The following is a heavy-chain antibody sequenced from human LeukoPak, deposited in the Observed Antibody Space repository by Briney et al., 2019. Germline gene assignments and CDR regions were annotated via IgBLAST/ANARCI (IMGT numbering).Heavy chain of an antibody. D-gene: IGHD2-21*01. Sequence: QPGRSLRLSCAASGFTFSSYAMHWVRQAPGKGLEWVAVISYDGSNKYYADSVKGRFTISRDNSKNTLYLQMNSLRAEDTAVYYCAKVPAVVVIDLFDPWGQGTLVAVSS. CDR1: GFTFSSYA. V-gene: IGHV3-30-3*01. CDR3: AKVPAVVVIDLFDP. J-gene: IGHJ5*02. CDR2: ISYDGSNK.